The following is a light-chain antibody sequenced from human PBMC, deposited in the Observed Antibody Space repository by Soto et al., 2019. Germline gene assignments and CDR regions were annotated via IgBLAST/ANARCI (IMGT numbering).Light chain of an antibody. CDR1: ENVSTF. CDR2: GAS. Sequence: EDVLTQSQATLSLSPGERPTLPCMASENVSTFVDWYQQKPGQAPRLLIYGASNRATGIPARFSGSGSGTDFTLTISSLEPEDFAVYYCQQRSNWPITFSQGTRLEIK. J-gene: IGKJ5*01. CDR3: QQRSNWPIT. V-gene: IGKV3-11*01.